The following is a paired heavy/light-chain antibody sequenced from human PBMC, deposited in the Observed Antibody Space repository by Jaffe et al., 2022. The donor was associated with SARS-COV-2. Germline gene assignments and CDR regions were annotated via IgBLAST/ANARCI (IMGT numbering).Light chain of an antibody. V-gene: IGKV3-20*01. Sequence: EIVLTQSPDTLSLSPGERATLSCRASQSVSSNSLGWYQQKPGQAPRLLIYGAISRATGIPDRFSGSGSGTDFTLTISGLEPEDFAVYYCQQYGSSPRTFGHGTKVEIK. CDR1: QSVSSNS. CDR3: QQYGSSPRT. J-gene: IGKJ1*01. CDR2: GAI.
Heavy chain of an antibody. D-gene: IGHD7-27*01. CDR2: MYNSGKT. J-gene: IGHJ4*02. Sequence: QVQLQESGPGLVKPSETLSLTCTVSGGSISSSSWSWIRQPPGEGLEYIGCMYNSGKTYFSPSVKSRVTISGDTSKNQFSLKLTSVTAADTAVYYCTRGWGSLDYWGQGTLVTVSS. V-gene: IGHV4-59*01. CDR1: GGSISSSS. CDR3: TRGWGSLDY.